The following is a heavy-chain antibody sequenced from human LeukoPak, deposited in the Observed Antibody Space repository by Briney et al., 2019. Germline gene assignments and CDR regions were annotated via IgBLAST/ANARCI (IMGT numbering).Heavy chain of an antibody. CDR2: MNPNSGNT. CDR1: GHTFTSYD. V-gene: IGHV1-8*01. D-gene: IGHD2-15*01. J-gene: IGHJ4*02. CDR3: ARGGPRGDSCDY. Sequence: GASVNVPCKASGHTFTSYDINWVRQATGQGLEWMGWMNPNSGNTGYAQKFQGRVTMTRNTSISTAYMELSSLRSEDTAVYYCARGGPRGDSCDYWGQGTLATVSS.